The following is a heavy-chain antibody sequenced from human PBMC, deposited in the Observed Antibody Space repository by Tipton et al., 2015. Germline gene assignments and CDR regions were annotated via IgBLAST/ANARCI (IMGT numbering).Heavy chain of an antibody. CDR1: GFTFDDYA. Sequence: SLRLSCVASGFTFDDYAMHWVRQAPGKGLEWVSGINWKSDNIAYADSVRGRFTISRDNAKNSLFLQMTSLRPEDTALYYCTKAPTGDSFYFHFWGQGTLVTVSS. CDR2: INWKSDNI. V-gene: IGHV3-9*01. CDR3: TKAPTGDSFYFHF. D-gene: IGHD7-27*01. J-gene: IGHJ4*02.